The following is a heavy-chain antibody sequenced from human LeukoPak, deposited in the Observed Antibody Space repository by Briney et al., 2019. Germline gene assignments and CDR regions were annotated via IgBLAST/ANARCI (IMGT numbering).Heavy chain of an antibody. CDR2: INPSGGST. J-gene: IGHJ4*02. CDR1: GYTFTRHY. Sequence: ASVKVSCKASGYTFTRHYMHWVRQAPGQGLEWMGIINPSGGSTKYAQKFQGRVTMTRDTSPSTVYMELSSLRPEDTAVYFCAIWAGAANNGLRSGPFDYWGQGALVTVSS. V-gene: IGHV1-46*01. CDR3: AIWAGAANNGLRSGPFDY. D-gene: IGHD3-3*01.